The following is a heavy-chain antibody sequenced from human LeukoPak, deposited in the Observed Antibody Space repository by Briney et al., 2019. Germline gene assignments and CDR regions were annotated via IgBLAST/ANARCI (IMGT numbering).Heavy chain of an antibody. CDR1: GFTVRSYF. CDR2: IYSGGTT. D-gene: IGHD2-21*02. V-gene: IGHV3-66*01. J-gene: IGHJ4*02. CDR3: AKSFRTAIDY. Sequence: GGSLRLSCAASGFTVRSYFMSWVRQAPGKGLEWVSLIYSGGTTFSEDSVKDRFTISRDNSKNTLYLQMNSLRAEDTAVYYCAKSFRTAIDYWGQGTLVTVSS.